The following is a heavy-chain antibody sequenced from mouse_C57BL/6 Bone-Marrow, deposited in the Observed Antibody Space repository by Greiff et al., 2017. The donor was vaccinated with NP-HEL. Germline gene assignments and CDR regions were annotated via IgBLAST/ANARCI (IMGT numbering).Heavy chain of an antibody. D-gene: IGHD1-1*01. CDR1: GYTFTDYY. Sequence: QVQLQQSGAELVRPGASVKLSCKASGYTFTDYYINWVKQRPGQGLEWIARIYPGSGNTYYNEKFKGKATLTAEKSSSTAYMQRSSLTSEDSAVYFCARRDYYGSSPYYYAMDYWGQGTSVTVSS. CDR2: IYPGSGNT. CDR3: ARRDYYGSSPYYYAMDY. J-gene: IGHJ4*01. V-gene: IGHV1-76*01.